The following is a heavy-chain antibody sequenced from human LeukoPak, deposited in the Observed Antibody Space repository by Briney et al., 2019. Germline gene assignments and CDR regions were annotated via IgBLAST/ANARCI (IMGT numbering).Heavy chain of an antibody. CDR2: IYYSGST. V-gene: IGHV4-59*01. D-gene: IGHD6-19*01. J-gene: IGHJ4*02. Sequence: SETLSLTCTVSGGSISGYYWSWIRQPPGKGLEWIGYIYYSGSTNYNPSLKSRVTISVDTSKNQFSLKLSSVTAADTAVYYCAREPVAGSTYFDYWGQGTLVTVSS. CDR1: GGSISGYY. CDR3: AREPVAGSTYFDY.